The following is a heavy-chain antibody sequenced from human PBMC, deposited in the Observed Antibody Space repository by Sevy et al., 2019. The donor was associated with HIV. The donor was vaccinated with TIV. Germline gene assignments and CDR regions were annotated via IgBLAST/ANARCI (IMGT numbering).Heavy chain of an antibody. V-gene: IGHV1-18*01. J-gene: IGHJ4*02. Sequence: ASVKVSCKASGYTFTSYGISWVRQAPGQGLEWMGWISAYNGNTNYAQKLQGRVTMTTDTSTSTAYMGLRSLRSGDTAVYYCGRGGYCTGGVCYRGRGVFDYWGQGTLVTVSS. D-gene: IGHD2-8*02. CDR1: GYTFTSYG. CDR2: ISAYNGNT. CDR3: GRGGYCTGGVCYRGRGVFDY.